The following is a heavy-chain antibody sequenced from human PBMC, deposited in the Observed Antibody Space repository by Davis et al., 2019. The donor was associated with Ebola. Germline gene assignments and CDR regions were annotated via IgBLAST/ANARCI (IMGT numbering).Heavy chain of an antibody. J-gene: IGHJ6*02. CDR2: IKQDGSEK. CDR1: GFTFSSYW. Sequence: GGSLRLSCATSGFTFSSYWMSWVRQAPGKGLEWVANIKQDGSEKYYVDSVKGRFTISRDNAKNSLYLQMNSLRAEDTAVYYCARNVLRFLEWLISGGMDVWGQGTTVTVSS. V-gene: IGHV3-7*03. D-gene: IGHD3-3*01. CDR3: ARNVLRFLEWLISGGMDV.